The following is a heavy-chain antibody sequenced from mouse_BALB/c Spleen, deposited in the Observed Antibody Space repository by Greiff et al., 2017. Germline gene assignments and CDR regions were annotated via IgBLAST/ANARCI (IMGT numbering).Heavy chain of an antibody. CDR3: TRWNDYNFDY. V-gene: IGHV1-69*02. J-gene: IGHJ2*01. Sequence: VQLQQSGAELVRPGASVKLSCKASGYTFTSYWINWVKQRPGQGLEWIGNIYPSDSYTNYNQKFKDKATLTVDKSSSTAYMQLSSPTSEDSAVYYCTRWNDYNFDYWGQGTTLTDSS. CDR2: IYPSDSYT. CDR1: GYTFTSYW. D-gene: IGHD2-4*01.